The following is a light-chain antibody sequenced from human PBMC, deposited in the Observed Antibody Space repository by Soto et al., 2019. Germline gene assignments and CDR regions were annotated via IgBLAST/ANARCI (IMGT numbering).Light chain of an antibody. J-gene: IGKJ1*01. V-gene: IGKV3-11*01. CDR1: QSVSSY. Sequence: EIVLTQSPATLSLSPGERATLSCRASQSVSSYLAWYQQKPGQAPRLLIYDASNRATGIPARFSGSGSLTNLTLTISSLEPEDFSVYYCQQRSNWPPRTFGQGTKVEIK. CDR3: QQRSNWPPRT. CDR2: DAS.